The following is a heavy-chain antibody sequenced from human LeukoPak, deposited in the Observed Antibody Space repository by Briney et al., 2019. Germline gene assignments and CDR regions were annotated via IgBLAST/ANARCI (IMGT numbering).Heavy chain of an antibody. V-gene: IGHV3-74*03. CDR3: AREKGNYGSGSGMDV. CDR1: GFTFSGYC. J-gene: IGHJ6*02. D-gene: IGHD3-10*01. CDR2: ISPDGSTT. Sequence: SGRSLRLSGAASGFTFSGYCMHWVRPAPGMGLIWVSRISPDGSTTLYADSVKGRFTISRDNAKNTLFLQMNSLRAEDTAVYYCAREKGNYGSGSGMDVWGQGTTVTVSS.